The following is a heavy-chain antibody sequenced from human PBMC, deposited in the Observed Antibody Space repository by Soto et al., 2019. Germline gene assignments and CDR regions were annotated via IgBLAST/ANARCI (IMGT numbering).Heavy chain of an antibody. CDR2: ISDGGST. Sequence: SETLSLTCNVSGGSIYTYYWNWIRQSPGKGQEWIGYISDGGSTNYNPSLKSRVTISVDTSKNQFSLNLRSMSPADTAVYYCARVGGLAARTFDYWGPGTLVTVSS. J-gene: IGHJ4*02. CDR1: GGSIYTYY. CDR3: ARVGGLAARTFDY. V-gene: IGHV4-59*01. D-gene: IGHD6-6*01.